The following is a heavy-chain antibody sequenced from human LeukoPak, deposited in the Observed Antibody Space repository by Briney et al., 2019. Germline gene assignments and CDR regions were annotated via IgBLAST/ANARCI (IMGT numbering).Heavy chain of an antibody. Sequence: SETLSLTCTVSGGSISSYYWSWIRQPPGKGLEWIGYIYYSGSTNYNPSLKSRVTISVDTSKNQLSLKLSSVTAADTAVYYCARARTITGYFDYWGQGTLVTVSS. V-gene: IGHV4-59*01. CDR3: ARARTITGYFDY. CDR1: GGSISSYY. D-gene: IGHD5-24*01. J-gene: IGHJ4*02. CDR2: IYYSGST.